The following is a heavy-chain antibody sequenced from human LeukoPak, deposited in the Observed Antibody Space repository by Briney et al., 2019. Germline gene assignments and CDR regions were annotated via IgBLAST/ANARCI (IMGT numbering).Heavy chain of an antibody. CDR3: TRGPGSTWYSDY. CDR1: GFTVSSNY. J-gene: IGHJ4*02. V-gene: IGHV3-66*02. CDR2: IYSGGDT. D-gene: IGHD6-13*01. Sequence: GGSLRLSCAASGFTVSSNYMNWVRQAPGKGLEWVSIIYSGGDTYYADSVKGRFTISRDNSKNTLYLQLNSLRAEDTAVYYCTRGPGSTWYSDYWGQGTLVTVSS.